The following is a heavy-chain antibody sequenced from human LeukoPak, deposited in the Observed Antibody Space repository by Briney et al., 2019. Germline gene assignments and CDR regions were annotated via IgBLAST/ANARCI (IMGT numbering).Heavy chain of an antibody. CDR2: IYYSGST. D-gene: IGHD2-2*01. CDR1: GASIRSYY. Sequence: SDTVSLTCTVSGASIRSYYGSWIRQPPGKGLEWIGDIYYSGSTNYNPSLKSRVTISVDTSKNQFSLKLSSVTGADTAVYYCARHPYCSSATCYAFFDYWGQGTLVTVSS. J-gene: IGHJ4*02. V-gene: IGHV4-59*08. CDR3: ARHPYCSSATCYAFFDY.